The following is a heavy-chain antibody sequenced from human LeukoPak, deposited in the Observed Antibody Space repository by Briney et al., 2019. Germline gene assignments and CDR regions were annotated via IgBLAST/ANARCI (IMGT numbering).Heavy chain of an antibody. V-gene: IGHV3-23*01. D-gene: IGHD5-24*01. CDR3: AKGPVATITTADYFDY. Sequence: PGGSLRLSCAASGFTFSNYAMTWVRQAPGKGLQWVSAISGDAIHTYYLDSVKGRFTTSRDNSKNTLFLQMNSLRADDTAVYYCAKGPVATITTADYFDYWGQGTLVTVSS. CDR2: ISGDAIHT. CDR1: GFTFSNYA. J-gene: IGHJ4*02.